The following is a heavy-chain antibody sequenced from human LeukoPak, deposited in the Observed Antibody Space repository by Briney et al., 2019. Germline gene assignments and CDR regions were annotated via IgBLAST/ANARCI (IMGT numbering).Heavy chain of an antibody. CDR1: GGSFSGYY. Sequence: SETLSLTCAVYGGSFSGYYWSWIRQPPGKGLEWIGHTYYSGSTNYNPSLRSRVSMSVDTSKNQFSLKLSSVTAADTAVYYCARAQRARIAVAGPYNWFDPWGQGTLVTVSS. J-gene: IGHJ5*02. D-gene: IGHD6-19*01. V-gene: IGHV4-34*01. CDR2: TYYSGST. CDR3: ARAQRARIAVAGPYNWFDP.